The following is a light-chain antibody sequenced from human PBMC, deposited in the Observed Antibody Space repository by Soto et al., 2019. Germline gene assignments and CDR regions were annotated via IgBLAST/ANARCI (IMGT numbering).Light chain of an antibody. CDR1: QSINTW. J-gene: IGKJ1*01. CDR2: DAS. V-gene: IGKV1-5*01. Sequence: DIQMTQSPSTLSASVGDRVTITCRASQSINTWLAWYQEKPGKAPKLLIYDASSLDSGVPSRFSGSGSETEFTLTISSLQPADFASYDCQQYNSYSTFGQGTKVEIK. CDR3: QQYNSYST.